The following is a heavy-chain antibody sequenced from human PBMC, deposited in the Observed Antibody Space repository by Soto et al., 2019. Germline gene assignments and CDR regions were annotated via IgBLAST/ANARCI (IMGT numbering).Heavy chain of an antibody. Sequence: EVRVVESGGGLVQPGGSLRLSCAASGFAFSNDWMTWVRQASEKGLEWVASIKEDGTNTYYADSVRGRFTLSRDNAKNSLFLQMNSLRAEDTAVYYCARGGGIVDNWGQGTLVTVSS. D-gene: IGHD3-10*01. CDR3: ARGGGIVDN. V-gene: IGHV3-7*01. CDR1: GFAFSNDW. J-gene: IGHJ4*02. CDR2: IKEDGTNT.